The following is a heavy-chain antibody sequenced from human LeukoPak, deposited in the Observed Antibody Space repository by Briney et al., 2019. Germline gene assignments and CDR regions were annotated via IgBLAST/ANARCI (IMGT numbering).Heavy chain of an antibody. J-gene: IGHJ4*02. V-gene: IGHV1-8*01. CDR1: GYTFTSYD. CDR2: MNPNSGNT. Sequence: ASVKVSCKASGYTFTSYDINWVRQATGKGLEGMGWMNPNSGNTGYAQKFQAKVTMTRDMSTSTVYMELSSLRSEDTAVYYCARRGATERVFDYWGQGTLVTVSS. CDR3: ARRGATERVFDY. D-gene: IGHD5-12*01.